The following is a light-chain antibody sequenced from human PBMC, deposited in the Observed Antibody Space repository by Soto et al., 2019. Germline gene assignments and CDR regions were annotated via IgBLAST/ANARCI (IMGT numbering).Light chain of an antibody. CDR1: QGISSY. CDR2: AAS. CDR3: KQYYIYPQWR. Sequence: AIRMTQSPSSLSASTGDRVTITCRASQGISSYLAWYQQKPGKAPKLLIYAASTLQSGVPSRFSGSGSGTVSPLTIGCRRFKVFAIFYLKQYYIYPQWRFGKGTKVKIK. J-gene: IGKJ1*01. V-gene: IGKV1-8*01.